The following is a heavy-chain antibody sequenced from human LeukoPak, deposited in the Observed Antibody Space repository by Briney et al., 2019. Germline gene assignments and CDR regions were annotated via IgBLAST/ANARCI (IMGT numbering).Heavy chain of an antibody. CDR3: ARGRGVGATGNFDY. CDR2: INHSGST. Sequence: SDTLSLTCAVYGGSFSGYYWSWIRQPPGKGLEWIGEINHSGSTNYDPSLKSRVTISVDTSKNQFSLKLSSVTAADTAVYYCARGRGVGATGNFDYWGQGTLVTVSS. D-gene: IGHD1-26*01. V-gene: IGHV4-34*01. CDR1: GGSFSGYY. J-gene: IGHJ4*02.